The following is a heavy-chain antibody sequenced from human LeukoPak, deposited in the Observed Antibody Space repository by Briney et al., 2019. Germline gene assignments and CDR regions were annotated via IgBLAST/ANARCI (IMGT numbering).Heavy chain of an antibody. CDR3: AKDLGRYRNNYFDY. J-gene: IGHJ4*02. Sequence: GGSLRLSCAASGFTFSSYAMRWVRQAPEKGLEWVSTISGSGGGTYYADSVKGRFTISRDDSKNTLYLQMNSLRAEDTAVYYCAKDLGRYRNNYFDYWGQGTLVTVSS. V-gene: IGHV3-23*01. CDR1: GFTFSSYA. D-gene: IGHD1-26*01. CDR2: ISGSGGGT.